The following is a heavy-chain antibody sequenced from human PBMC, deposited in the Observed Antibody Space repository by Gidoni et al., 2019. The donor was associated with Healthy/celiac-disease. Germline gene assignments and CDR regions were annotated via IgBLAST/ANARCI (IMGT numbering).Heavy chain of an antibody. CDR2: INSDGSST. CDR3: ARRYSYGTTLYYYYYGMDV. CDR1: GFTFSSYW. Sequence: EVQLVESGGGLVQPGGSLRLSCAASGFTFSSYWMHWVRQAPGKGLVWVSRINSDGSSTSYADSVKGRFTISRDNAKNTLYLQMNSLRAEDTAVYYCARRYSYGTTLYYYYYGMDVWGQGTTVTVSS. V-gene: IGHV3-74*01. D-gene: IGHD5-18*01. J-gene: IGHJ6*02.